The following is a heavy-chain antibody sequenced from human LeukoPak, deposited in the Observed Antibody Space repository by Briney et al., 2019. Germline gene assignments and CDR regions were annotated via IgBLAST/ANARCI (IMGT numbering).Heavy chain of an antibody. Sequence: GGSLRLSCAASGFTFSSYAMTWVRQAPGKGLEWVSAISGSGGTTYNADSVKGRLTISRDNSKNTLYLQMNSLRAEDTAVYYCAKASHLTGYYLPIDYWGHGTLVTISS. CDR2: ISGSGGTT. J-gene: IGHJ4*01. D-gene: IGHD3-9*01. CDR3: AKASHLTGYYLPIDY. V-gene: IGHV3-23*01. CDR1: GFTFSSYA.